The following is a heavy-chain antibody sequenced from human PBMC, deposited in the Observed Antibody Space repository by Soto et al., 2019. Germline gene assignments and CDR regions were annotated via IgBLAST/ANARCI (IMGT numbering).Heavy chain of an antibody. CDR2: IFPRDSDT. CDR3: ARIMVRGVITYSRDYHGMDV. CDR1: GYSFSNYW. J-gene: IGHJ6*02. D-gene: IGHD3-10*01. V-gene: IGHV5-51*01. Sequence: GESLKISCKGSGYSFSNYWIGWVRQMPGKGLEWMGIIFPRDSDTRYSPSFQGQVTISADKSISTAYLQWSSLKASDTAMYYCARIMVRGVITYSRDYHGMDVWGQGTTVTVS.